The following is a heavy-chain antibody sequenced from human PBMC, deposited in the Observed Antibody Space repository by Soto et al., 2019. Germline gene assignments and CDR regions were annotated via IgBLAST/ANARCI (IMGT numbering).Heavy chain of an antibody. J-gene: IGHJ4*02. CDR3: ARESWYSGSYYFDY. D-gene: IGHD1-26*01. V-gene: IGHV4-59*01. Sequence: SETLSLTCTVSGGSISSYYWSWIRQPPGKGLEWIGYIYYSGSTNYNPSLKSRVTISVDTSKNQFSLKLSSVTAADTAVYFCARESWYSGSYYFDYWGQGTLVTVS. CDR2: IYYSGST. CDR1: GGSISSYY.